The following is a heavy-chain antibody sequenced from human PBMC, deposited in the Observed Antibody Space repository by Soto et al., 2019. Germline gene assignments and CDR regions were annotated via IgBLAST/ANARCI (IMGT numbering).Heavy chain of an antibody. D-gene: IGHD7-27*01. CDR1: GGSISSDYYC. CDR2: IYNSVNT. J-gene: IGHJ4*02. Sequence: QVQLQESGPGLVKPSQTLSLTCTVSGGSISSDYYCWSWIRQSPEKGLEWLGHIYNSVNTYSNQSFSSRVTISVDTSKNHFSLKLTSVTAADTAVYYWARGPSGDKVDNWGEGTLVTVSS. CDR3: ARGPSGDKVDN. V-gene: IGHV4-30-4*01.